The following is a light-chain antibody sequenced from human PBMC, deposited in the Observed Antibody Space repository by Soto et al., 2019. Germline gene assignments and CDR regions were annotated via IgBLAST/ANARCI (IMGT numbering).Light chain of an antibody. CDR3: QHDDNYSVT. CDR2: RAS. Sequence: DIQMTQSPSTLSASVGDRVTITCRASQGINSWLAWYPQKPGKAPRLLIYRASSLEGGVPSRFSGSGAGAEFTLTSSSLQPDDFGTHYCQHDDNYSVTFDRGTKVDVK. J-gene: IGKJ3*01. CDR1: QGINSW. V-gene: IGKV1-5*03.